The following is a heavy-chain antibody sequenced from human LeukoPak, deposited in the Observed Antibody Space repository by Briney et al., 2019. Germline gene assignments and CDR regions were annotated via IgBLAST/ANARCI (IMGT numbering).Heavy chain of an antibody. CDR2: INPDGITT. V-gene: IGHV3-74*01. Sequence: PGGSLRLSCAASGFTFSTYWMHGVRQAPGKGLEWVSRINPDGITTTCADSVKGRFTISRDNAKNTLFLQMNSLRAEDTAVYYCARDYYYGMDVWGQGTTITVSS. CDR3: ARDYYYGMDV. J-gene: IGHJ6*02. CDR1: GFTFSTYW.